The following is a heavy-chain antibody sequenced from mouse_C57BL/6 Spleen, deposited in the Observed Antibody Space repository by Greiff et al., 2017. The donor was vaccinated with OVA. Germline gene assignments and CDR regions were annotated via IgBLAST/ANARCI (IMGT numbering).Heavy chain of an antibody. CDR1: GYSITSGYY. CDR2: ISYDGSN. V-gene: IGHV3-6*01. Sequence: EVQVVESGPGLVKPSQSLSLTCSVTGYSITSGYYWNWIRQFPGNKLEWMGYISYDGSNNYNPSLKNRISITRDTSKNQFFLKLNSVTTEDTATYYCARDRAGDWYFDVWGTGTTVTVSS. D-gene: IGHD4-1*01. CDR3: ARDRAGDWYFDV. J-gene: IGHJ1*03.